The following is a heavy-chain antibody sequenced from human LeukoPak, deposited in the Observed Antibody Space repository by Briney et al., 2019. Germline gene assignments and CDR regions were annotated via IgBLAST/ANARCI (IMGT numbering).Heavy chain of an antibody. CDR2: ISSSSSTI. J-gene: IGHJ4*02. Sequence: GGSLRLSCAASGFTFSSYSMNWVRQAPGKGLEWVSYISSSSSTIYYADSVKGRFTISRDNAKNSVSLQMNSLRAEDTAVYYCVRGGEVFNPFDFWGQGILVTVSS. D-gene: IGHD3-16*01. CDR3: VRGGEVFNPFDF. V-gene: IGHV3-48*01. CDR1: GFTFSSYS.